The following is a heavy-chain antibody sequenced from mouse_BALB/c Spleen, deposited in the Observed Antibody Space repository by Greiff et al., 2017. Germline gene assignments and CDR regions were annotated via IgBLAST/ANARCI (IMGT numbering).Heavy chain of an antibody. J-gene: IGHJ2*01. CDR1: GYTFTSYW. CDR2: IYPGNSDT. D-gene: IGHD1-1*01. V-gene: IGHV1-5*01. CDR3: ARWKITTVVADY. Sequence: VQLKESGTVLARPGASVKMSCKASGYTFTSYWMHWVKQRPGQGLEWIGAIYPGNSDTSYNQKFKGKAKLTAVTSTSTAYMELSSLTNEDSAVYYCARWKITTVVADYWGQGTTLTVSS.